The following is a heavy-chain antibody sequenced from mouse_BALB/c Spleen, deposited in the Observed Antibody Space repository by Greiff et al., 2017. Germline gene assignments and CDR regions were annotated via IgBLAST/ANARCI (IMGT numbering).Heavy chain of an antibody. Sequence: EVKLVESGGGLVKLGGSLKLSCAASGFTFSSYYMSWVRQTPEKRLELVAAINSNGGSTYYPDTVKGRFTISRDNAKNTLYLQRSSLKSEDTALYYCASYYDYDEGFAYWGQGTLVTVSA. CDR2: INSNGGST. CDR1: GFTFSSYY. J-gene: IGHJ3*01. V-gene: IGHV5-6-2*01. D-gene: IGHD2-4*01. CDR3: ASYYDYDEGFAY.